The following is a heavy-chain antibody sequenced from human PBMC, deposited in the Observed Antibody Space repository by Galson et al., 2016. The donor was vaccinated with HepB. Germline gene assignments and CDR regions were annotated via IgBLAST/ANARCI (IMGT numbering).Heavy chain of an antibody. V-gene: IGHV5-51*01. Sequence: QSGAEVKKPGESLKISCKSSGYNFVTYWIGWVRQVPGRGLEWMGSIFPRDSDTRLSPSYQGQVTMPVDKSTATAYVQWRSLKAADAAIYYCARPMGATAMNDAFLVWGQGTIVTVSS. J-gene: IGHJ3*01. CDR3: ARPMGATAMNDAFLV. CDR2: IFPRDSDT. D-gene: IGHD1-26*01. CDR1: GYNFVTYW.